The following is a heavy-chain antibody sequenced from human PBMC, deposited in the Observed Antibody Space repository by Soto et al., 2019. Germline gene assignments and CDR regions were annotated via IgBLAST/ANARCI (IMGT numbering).Heavy chain of an antibody. CDR3: ARGDEVGY. CDR2: IGAGSDTI. D-gene: IGHD2-21*01. Sequence: EVQLVESGGGLVQPGGSLRLSCTASGFTFRNFGMNWVRQAPGKGPEWISYIGAGSDTILYGDSVKGRFTVSRDDARNSLLLQMNSLRDDDTAVYYCARGDEVGYWGQGTLVTVSS. V-gene: IGHV3-48*02. J-gene: IGHJ4*02. CDR1: GFTFRNFG.